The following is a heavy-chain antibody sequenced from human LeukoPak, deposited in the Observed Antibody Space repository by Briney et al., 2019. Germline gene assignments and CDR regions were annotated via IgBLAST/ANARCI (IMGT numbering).Heavy chain of an antibody. D-gene: IGHD3-3*01. CDR3: ARAIFGVVTPPYYYYMDV. J-gene: IGHJ6*03. CDR2: ISGSGGST. Sequence: GGSLRLSCAASGFTFSSYAMSWVRQAPGKGLEWVSAISGSGGSTYYADSVKGRFTISRDNSKNTLYLQMNSLRAEDTAVYYCARAIFGVVTPPYYYYMDVWGKGTTVTVSS. V-gene: IGHV3-23*01. CDR1: GFTFSSYA.